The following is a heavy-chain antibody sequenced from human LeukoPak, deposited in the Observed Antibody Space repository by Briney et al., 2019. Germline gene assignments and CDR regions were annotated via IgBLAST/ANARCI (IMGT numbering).Heavy chain of an antibody. V-gene: IGHV3-23*01. CDR2: ISGSGGST. D-gene: IGHD2-15*01. Sequence: PGGSLRLSCAASGFTFSSYAMSWVRQAPGKGLEWVSAISGSGGSTYYADSVKGRFTISRYNSKNTLYLQMNSLRAEDTAVYYCAKVNAPCGGSCCTREYAFDIWGQGTMVTVSS. CDR3: AKVNAPCGGSCCTREYAFDI. CDR1: GFTFSSYA. J-gene: IGHJ3*02.